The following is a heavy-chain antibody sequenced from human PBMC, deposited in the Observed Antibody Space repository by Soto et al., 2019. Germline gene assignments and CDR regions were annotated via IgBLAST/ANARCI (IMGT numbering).Heavy chain of an antibody. J-gene: IGHJ4*02. Sequence: PGGSLILSCAASGFTFSSYAMSWVRQAPGKGLEWVSAISGSGGSTYYADSVKGRFTISRDNSKNTLYLQMNSLRAEDTAVYYCAKDPSGILVPAAVPDYWGQGTLVTVSS. CDR2: ISGSGGST. CDR1: GFTFSSYA. V-gene: IGHV3-23*01. D-gene: IGHD2-2*01. CDR3: AKDPSGILVPAAVPDY.